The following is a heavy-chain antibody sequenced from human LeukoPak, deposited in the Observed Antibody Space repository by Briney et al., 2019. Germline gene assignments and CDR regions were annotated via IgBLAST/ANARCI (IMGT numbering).Heavy chain of an antibody. CDR2: IYYSGST. Sequence: SETLSLTCTVSGGSISSGDYYWSWIRQPPGKGLEWIGYIYYSGSTYYNPSLKSRVTISVDTSKNQFSLKLSSVTAADTAVYYCARLVIPAALGYFDYWGQGTLVTVSS. D-gene: IGHD2-2*01. J-gene: IGHJ4*02. V-gene: IGHV4-30-4*01. CDR1: GGSISSGDYY. CDR3: ARLVIPAALGYFDY.